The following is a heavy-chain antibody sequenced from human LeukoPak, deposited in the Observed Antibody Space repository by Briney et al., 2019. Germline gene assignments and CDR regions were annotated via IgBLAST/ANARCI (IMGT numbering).Heavy chain of an antibody. CDR2: INPNNGGT. D-gene: IGHD1-26*01. Sequence: GASVKVSCKASGYTFTSYYIHWVRQAPGQGLEWMGWINPNNGGTNYAQKFQGRVTMTRDTSINTAYMELSRLRSDDTAVYYCAKSGSYYHYYYYMDVWGKGTTVTVSS. CDR3: AKSGSYYHYYYYMDV. CDR1: GYTFTSYY. J-gene: IGHJ6*03. V-gene: IGHV1-2*02.